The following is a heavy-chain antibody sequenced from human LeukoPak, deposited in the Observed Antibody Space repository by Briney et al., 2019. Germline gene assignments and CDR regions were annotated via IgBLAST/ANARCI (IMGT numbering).Heavy chain of an antibody. CDR2: ISRSSGTI. Sequence: PGGSLRFSCAASGFIFSSYSMNWVRQAPGKGLEWVSYISRSSGTINYADSVKGRFTISGDNARNSLYLQMNSLKAEDTAVYYCARDHNYAFDYRGQGTLVTVSS. D-gene: IGHD5-18*01. CDR1: GFIFSSYS. CDR3: ARDHNYAFDY. J-gene: IGHJ4*02. V-gene: IGHV3-48*01.